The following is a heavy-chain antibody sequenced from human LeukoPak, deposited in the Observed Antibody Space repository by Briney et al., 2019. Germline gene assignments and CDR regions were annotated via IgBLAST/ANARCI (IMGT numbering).Heavy chain of an antibody. CDR3: ARRESSDCTCIDY. V-gene: IGHV3-53*01. CDR2: IHGDGST. Sequence: GGSLRLSCAASGFIVSSRYVSWVRQAPGKGLECVSVIHGDGSTYYADSVKGRFTISRDNSKNTLYPQMNSLRAEDTAVYYCARRESSDCTCIDYWGQGTLVRVSS. J-gene: IGHJ4*02. CDR1: GFIVSSRY. D-gene: IGHD2-21*02.